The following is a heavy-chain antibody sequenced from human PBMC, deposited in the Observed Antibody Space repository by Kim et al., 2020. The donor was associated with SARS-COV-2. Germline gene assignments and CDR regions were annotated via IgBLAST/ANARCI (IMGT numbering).Heavy chain of an antibody. J-gene: IGHJ4*02. Sequence: GGSLRLSCAASGFIFSNYAMTWVRQAPRRGLEWVSTINGDSSTTYYADSVKGRFTISRDNSQNTLSLQMNSLRAEDTAVYYCAKDYDFQYWGQGTPVTVSS. V-gene: IGHV3-23*01. CDR3: AKDYDFQY. CDR2: INGDSSTT. CDR1: GFIFSNYA. D-gene: IGHD4-17*01.